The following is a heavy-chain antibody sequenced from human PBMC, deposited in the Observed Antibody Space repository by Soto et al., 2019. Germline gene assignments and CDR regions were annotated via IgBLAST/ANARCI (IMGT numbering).Heavy chain of an antibody. CDR2: IWYDGSSK. Sequence: PGGNLRLSCEASGYSRSSFGMKWVRQAPGKGLEWVARIWYDGSSKYYVDSVKGRFTISRDNSKETVYLQMNSLRAEDTGVYYCAREIDSHHDGMVVWDPGTTVTV. D-gene: IGHD2-21*01. CDR1: GYSRSSFG. J-gene: IGHJ6*02. V-gene: IGHV3-33*01. CDR3: AREIDSHHDGMVV.